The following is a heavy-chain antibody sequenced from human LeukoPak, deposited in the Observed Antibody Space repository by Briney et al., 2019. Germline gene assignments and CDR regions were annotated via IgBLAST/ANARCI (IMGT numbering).Heavy chain of an antibody. CDR3: ARAGFVLMVYAPNTNWFDP. CDR1: GGSISSYY. CDR2: IYYSGST. V-gene: IGHV4-59*08. D-gene: IGHD2-8*01. J-gene: IGHJ5*02. Sequence: SETLSLTCSVSGGSISSYYWSWIRQPPGKGLGWIGYIYYSGSTNYSPSLKSRVTISVDTSKNQFSLKLSSVTAADTAVYYCARAGFVLMVYAPNTNWFDPWGQGTLVTVSS.